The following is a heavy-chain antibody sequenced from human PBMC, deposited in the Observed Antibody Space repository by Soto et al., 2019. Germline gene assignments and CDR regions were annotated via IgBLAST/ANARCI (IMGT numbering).Heavy chain of an antibody. CDR1: GFTFSSYE. V-gene: IGHV3-48*03. CDR2: ISSSGSTI. Sequence: EVQLVESGGGLVQPGGSLRLSCAASGFTFSSYEMNWVRQAPGKGLEWVSYISSSGSTIYYADSVKGRFTISRDNAKNSLYLQMNRLRAEDTAVYYCATVDSSGWDLPLLPDYWGQGTLVTVSS. J-gene: IGHJ4*02. D-gene: IGHD6-19*01. CDR3: ATVDSSGWDLPLLPDY.